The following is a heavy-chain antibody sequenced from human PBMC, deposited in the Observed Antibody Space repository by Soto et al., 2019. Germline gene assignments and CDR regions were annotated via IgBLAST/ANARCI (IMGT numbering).Heavy chain of an antibody. CDR1: QFTFSTFA. D-gene: IGHD6-13*01. CDR3: AKSYSSNWYDYFDS. CDR2: ISGSDGRT. V-gene: IGHV3-23*01. J-gene: IGHJ4*02. Sequence: PWGSLRLSCAASQFTFSTFAMSWVRQAPGKGLEWVSAISGSDGRTYYAESVKGRFTISRDTSKKTLYLQMNSLRAEDTALYYCAKSYSSNWYDYFDSWGQGTLVTVSS.